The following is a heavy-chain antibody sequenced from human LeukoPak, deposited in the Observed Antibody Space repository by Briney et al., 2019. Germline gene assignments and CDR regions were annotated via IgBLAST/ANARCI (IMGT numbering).Heavy chain of an antibody. CDR3: AMSASSDGGYYFDY. CDR1: GYRFTSYW. V-gene: IGHV5-51*01. CDR2: IYPGDSNT. J-gene: IGHJ4*02. D-gene: IGHD3-16*01. Sequence: GESLKISCEGSGYRFTSYWIGWVRQMPGKGLEWMGIIYPGDSNTRYSPSFQGQVTISADNSISTAYLQWSSLKASDTAMYYCAMSASSDGGYYFDYWGQGTLVTVSS.